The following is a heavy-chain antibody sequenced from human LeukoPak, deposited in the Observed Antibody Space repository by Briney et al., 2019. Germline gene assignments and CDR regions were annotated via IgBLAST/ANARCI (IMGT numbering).Heavy chain of an antibody. CDR1: GYTFTSYA. CDR3: ARVSDDSGWNFDY. Sequence: ASVKVSCKASGYTFTSYAIHWVRQAPGQRLEWMGWINAGNGNRKYSQKFQDRVTITREPSATTAYMELNSLTSEDTAVYYRARVSDDSGWNFDYWGQGTLVTVSS. CDR2: INAGNGNR. J-gene: IGHJ4*02. V-gene: IGHV1-3*01. D-gene: IGHD6-19*01.